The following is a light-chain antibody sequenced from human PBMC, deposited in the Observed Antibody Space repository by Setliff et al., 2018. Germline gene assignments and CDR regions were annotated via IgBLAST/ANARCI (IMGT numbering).Light chain of an antibody. J-gene: IGLJ1*01. CDR2: DVS. V-gene: IGLV2-11*01. CDR1: SSDVGGYNY. Sequence: QSALTQPRSVSGSPRQSVTISCTGTSSDVGGYNYVSWYQQHPGKAPKLMIYDVSKRPSGVPDRFSGSKSGNTASLTISGLQAEDEADYYCCSYAGSYTSLYVFGTGTKVTVL. CDR3: CSYAGSYTSLYV.